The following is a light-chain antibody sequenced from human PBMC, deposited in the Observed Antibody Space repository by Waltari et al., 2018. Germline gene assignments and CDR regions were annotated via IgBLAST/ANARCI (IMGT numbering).Light chain of an antibody. CDR2: VNSDGSH. V-gene: IGLV4-69*01. CDR1: SGHTTNI. CDR3: QTGGHGTWV. J-gene: IGLJ3*02. Sequence: QLVLTQSPSASASLGASVKLTCTLSSGHTTNIIACLQQKPEKGPRYLMKVNSDGSHNKGVEIPDRFSGSSSVAERYLTISSLQSEDEADYYCQTGGHGTWVFGGGTRLTVL.